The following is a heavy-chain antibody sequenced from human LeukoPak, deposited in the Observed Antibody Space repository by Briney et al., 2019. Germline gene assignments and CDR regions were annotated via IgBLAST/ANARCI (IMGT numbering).Heavy chain of an antibody. CDR3: AREGSSGYYSFYY. D-gene: IGHD3-22*01. CDR2: INPNSGGT. V-gene: IGHV1-2*06. CDR1: GYTFTCYY. J-gene: IGHJ4*02. Sequence: ASVKVSCKASGYTFTCYYMHWVRQAPGQGLEWMGRINPNSGGTNYAQKFQGRVTMTRDTSISTAYMELSRLRSDDTAVYYCAREGSSGYYSFYYWGQGTLVTVSS.